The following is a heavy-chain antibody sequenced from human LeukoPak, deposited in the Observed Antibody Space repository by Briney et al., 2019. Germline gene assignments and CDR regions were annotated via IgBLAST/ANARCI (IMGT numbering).Heavy chain of an antibody. Sequence: PSETLSLTCTVSGGSISSSSYYWGWIRQPPGKGLEWIGSIYYSGSTYYNPSLKSRVTISVDTSKNQFSLKLSSVTAADTAVYYCATSGSYYLGWFDPWGQGTLVTVSS. CDR1: GGSISSSSYY. V-gene: IGHV4-39*07. CDR2: IYYSGST. J-gene: IGHJ5*02. D-gene: IGHD1-26*01. CDR3: ATSGSYYLGWFDP.